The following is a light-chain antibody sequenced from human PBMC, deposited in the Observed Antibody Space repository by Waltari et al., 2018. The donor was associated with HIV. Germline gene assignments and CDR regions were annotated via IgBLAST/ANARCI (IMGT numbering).Light chain of an antibody. V-gene: IGKV4-1*01. J-gene: IGKJ4*01. CDR1: RTILYSSNNQNY. CDR2: WAS. Sequence: IVMSQSPKSLAVSLGERATINCWSSRTILYSSNNQNYLAWYQQKPGQSPRVLIDWASTRASGVPDRFSGSGSGTNFSLTISSLQTEDVALYYCQQYYTIGPSFGGGTKVEIK. CDR3: QQYYTIGPS.